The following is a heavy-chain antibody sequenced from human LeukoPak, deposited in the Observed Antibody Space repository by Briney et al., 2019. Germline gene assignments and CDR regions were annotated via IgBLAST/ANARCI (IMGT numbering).Heavy chain of an antibody. D-gene: IGHD3-22*01. CDR2: ISRGSDHI. J-gene: IGHJ4*02. CDR3: ARPYDTRGYFPDY. V-gene: IGHV3-21*01. Sequence: PGWSLRLSCAASGFDFSTYWMMWVRQIPGKGLEWVSSISRGSDHIFYADSMKGRFTISRDNAKNSLYLQMNSLGAEDTAVYYCARPYDTRGYFPDYWGQGTLVTVSS. CDR1: GFDFSTYW.